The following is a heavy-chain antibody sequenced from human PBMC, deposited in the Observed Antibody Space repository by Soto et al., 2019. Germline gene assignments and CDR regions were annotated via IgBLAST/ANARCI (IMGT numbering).Heavy chain of an antibody. CDR2: IGGSGGST. CDR1: GFSFSSFA. Sequence: GGSLRLSCEASGFSFSSFAMSWVRQAPGKGLEWVSGIGGSGGSTYHADSVKGRFTISRDNAKNSLYLQINSLRAEDTAVYYCAMGGRQWLVTFDFNYWGQGALVTVSS. J-gene: IGHJ4*02. CDR3: AMGGRQWLVTFDFNY. D-gene: IGHD6-19*01. V-gene: IGHV3-23*01.